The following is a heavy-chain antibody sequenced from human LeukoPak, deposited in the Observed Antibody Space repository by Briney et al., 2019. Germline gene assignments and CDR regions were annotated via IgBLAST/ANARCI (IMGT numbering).Heavy chain of an antibody. V-gene: IGHV4-30-4*07. CDR2: IYYSGST. Sequence: PSQTLSLTCAVSGDSISSGGYSWSWIRQPPGKELEWIGYIYYSGSTYYNPSLQSRVTISLDTSRNQFSLKLSSVTAADTAVYYCARQTGSGLFILPGGQGTLVTVSS. J-gene: IGHJ4*02. D-gene: IGHD3/OR15-3a*01. CDR3: ARQTGSGLFILP. CDR1: GDSISSGGYS.